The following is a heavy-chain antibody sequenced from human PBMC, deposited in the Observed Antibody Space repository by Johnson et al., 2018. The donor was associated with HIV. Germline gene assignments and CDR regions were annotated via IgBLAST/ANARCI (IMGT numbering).Heavy chain of an antibody. Sequence: EVQLVESGGSMVRPGGSLRLSCVASGFTFGDYGMSWVRQAPGKGLEWVSGITWDGGNKEYAGPVKGRFTISRDNAKKSLYLQMNSLRDEDTAVYYCARDSALCDGGSCYSGTFDIWGRGTMVTVSS. CDR3: ARDSALCDGGSCYSGTFDI. CDR2: ITWDGGNK. V-gene: IGHV3-20*04. D-gene: IGHD2-15*01. CDR1: GFTFGDYG. J-gene: IGHJ3*02.